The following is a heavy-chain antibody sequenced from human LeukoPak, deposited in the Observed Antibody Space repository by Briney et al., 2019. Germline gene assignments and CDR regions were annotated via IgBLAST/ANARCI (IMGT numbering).Heavy chain of an antibody. CDR3: ATTINWFDP. CDR1: GGTFSSYA. D-gene: IGHD1-26*01. V-gene: IGHV1-2*02. J-gene: IGHJ5*02. CDR2: INPNSGGT. Sequence: GASVKVSCKASGGTFSSYAISWVRQAPGQGLEWMGWINPNSGGTNYAQKFQGRVTMTRDTSISTAYMELSRLRSDDTAVYYCATTINWFDPWGQGTLVTVSS.